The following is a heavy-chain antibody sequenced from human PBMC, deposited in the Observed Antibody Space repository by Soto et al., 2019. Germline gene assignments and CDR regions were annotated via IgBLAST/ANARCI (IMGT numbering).Heavy chain of an antibody. CDR3: ARVGSFCTGSTCSGF. Sequence: QVQLHQWGTGLLRPSETLSLTCEVSGTSFSDYWWSWVRQASGKGLEWIAEINPKGGFKYNPSLKSRLRSSVDLSKRQFSLEMTSVTAADTAVYYCARVGSFCTGSTCSGFWGQGTQVNVSS. CDR1: GTSFSDYW. D-gene: IGHD2-8*02. V-gene: IGHV4-34*01. J-gene: IGHJ1*01. CDR2: INPKGGF.